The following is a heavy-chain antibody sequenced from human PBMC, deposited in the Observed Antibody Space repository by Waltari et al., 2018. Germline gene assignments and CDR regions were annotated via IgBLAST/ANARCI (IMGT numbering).Heavy chain of an antibody. Sequence: EVQLLVSGGGLVQPGGSLRLSCSASCFPFSRYALSWVRQAPGKGLELVSVSYSGGSTYYADSVKGRLTISRDDSKNTLYLQMKSLRVEDTALYYCAKGSGRVSPIDSWGQGTLVTVSS. CDR1: CFPFSRYA. CDR3: AKGSGRVSPIDS. D-gene: IGHD1-26*01. CDR2: SYSGGST. J-gene: IGHJ4*02. V-gene: IGHV3-23*03.